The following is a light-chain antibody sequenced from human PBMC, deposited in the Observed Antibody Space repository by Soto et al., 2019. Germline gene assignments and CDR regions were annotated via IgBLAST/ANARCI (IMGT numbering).Light chain of an antibody. Sequence: DIQMTQSPSSLSASVGDRVTITCRASQNIDNYLNWYHQKPGKAPDLLIFTASSLQSGVPSRFIGSGYATDFSLTISSLQPEDFATYYCQQTYKNSWTFGPGTKVDIK. J-gene: IGKJ3*01. CDR1: QNIDNY. V-gene: IGKV1-39*01. CDR2: TAS. CDR3: QQTYKNSWT.